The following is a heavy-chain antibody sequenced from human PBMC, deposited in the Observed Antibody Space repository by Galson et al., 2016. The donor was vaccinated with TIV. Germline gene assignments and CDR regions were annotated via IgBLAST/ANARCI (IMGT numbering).Heavy chain of an antibody. D-gene: IGHD5-18*01. CDR3: ATDRNTAMHTDYYYYGVDV. V-gene: IGHV1-69*13. CDR2: IIPLFGSA. J-gene: IGHJ6*02. CDR1: GGSFSSYV. Sequence: SVKVSCKASGGSFSSYVFNWVRQAPGQGLEWMGNIIPLFGSANYAQKFQGRGTITADESTSTAYIELSRLRSEATAIYYCATDRNTAMHTDYYYYGVDVWGQGTTVTVSS.